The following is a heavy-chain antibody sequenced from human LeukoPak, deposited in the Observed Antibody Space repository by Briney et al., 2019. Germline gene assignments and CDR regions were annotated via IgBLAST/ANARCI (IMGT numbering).Heavy chain of an antibody. J-gene: IGHJ4*02. V-gene: IGHV3-43*01. CDR1: GFTFDDYT. D-gene: IGHD3-22*01. CDR3: AKDLSYESSGSVIDN. CDR2: ISWDGTA. Sequence: PGGSPRLSCAASGFTFDDYTMHWVRQAPGKTLEWVSLISWDGTAYYADSVKGRFTISRDNSKNSLYLEMDTLRTEDTAFYYCAKDLSYESSGSVIDNWGQRPVVTVSS.